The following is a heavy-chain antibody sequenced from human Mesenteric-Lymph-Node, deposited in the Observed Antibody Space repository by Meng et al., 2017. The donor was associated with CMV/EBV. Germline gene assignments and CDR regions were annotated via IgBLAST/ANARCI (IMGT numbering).Heavy chain of an antibody. Sequence: SRYTCTSYAMHWVRQAPGQRLEWMGWINAGNGNTKYSQKFQGRVTITRDTSASTAYMELSSLRSEDTAVYYCARGYCSSTSCRYFQHWGQGTLVTVSS. CDR2: INAGNGNT. J-gene: IGHJ1*01. CDR1: RYTCTSYA. CDR3: ARGYCSSTSCRYFQH. D-gene: IGHD2-2*01. V-gene: IGHV1-3*01.